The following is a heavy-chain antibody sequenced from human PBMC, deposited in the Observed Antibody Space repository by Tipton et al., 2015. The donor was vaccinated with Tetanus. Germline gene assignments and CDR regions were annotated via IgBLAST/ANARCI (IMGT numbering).Heavy chain of an antibody. D-gene: IGHD3-16*01. Sequence: TLSLTCTVSGGSTSTGGYSWNWIRQLPGKGLEWIGYIYDSGNTLYNPFLKSRVTISVDASKTQFSLNLTSVTAADTAIYYCSRHHPPRGFPYGGLHPWGQGTLVTVSS. J-gene: IGHJ5*02. CDR1: GGSTSTGGYS. V-gene: IGHV4-31*03. CDR3: SRHHPPRGFPYGGLHP. CDR2: IYDSGNT.